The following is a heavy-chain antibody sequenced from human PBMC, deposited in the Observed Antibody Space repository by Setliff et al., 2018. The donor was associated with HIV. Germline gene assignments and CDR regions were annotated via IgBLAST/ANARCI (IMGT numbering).Heavy chain of an antibody. Sequence: SETLSLTCTVSGGSISSSSYYWGWIRQPPGKGLEWIGSIHESGTTYYNPSLKSRVTVSLDTSKNQFSLTLTSMTATDTAVYYCARHLTGRLFDSWGQGTLVTVSS. V-gene: IGHV4-39*01. CDR2: IHESGTT. CDR3: ARHLTGRLFDS. J-gene: IGHJ5*01. CDR1: GGSISSSSYY.